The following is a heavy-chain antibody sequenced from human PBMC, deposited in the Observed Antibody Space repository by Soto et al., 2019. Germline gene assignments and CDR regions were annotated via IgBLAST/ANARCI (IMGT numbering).Heavy chain of an antibody. D-gene: IGHD2-15*01. CDR3: AKAQYCSGGSCYGWGDAFDI. Sequence: EVQLLESGGGLVQPGGSLRLSCAASGFTFSNYAMNRVRQAPGKGLAWVSAISDSSGRTYYADSVKGRFTVSRDNSKNTLYLQMNSLRAEDTAVYYCAKAQYCSGGSCYGWGDAFDIWGQGTMVTVSS. V-gene: IGHV3-23*01. CDR2: ISDSSGRT. J-gene: IGHJ3*02. CDR1: GFTFSNYA.